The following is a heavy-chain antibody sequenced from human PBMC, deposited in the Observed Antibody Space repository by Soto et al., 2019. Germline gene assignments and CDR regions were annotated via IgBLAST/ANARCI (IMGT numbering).Heavy chain of an antibody. Sequence: ASVKVSCKTSGDTFSSYAISWVRQAPGQGLEWMGGIIPILGTPSYAQKFQGRVTIAADKSTSTAYMELSSLRSEDTAVYYCARERSRYDRSGYYRPDYWGQGTLVTVSS. CDR1: GDTFSSYA. CDR2: IIPILGTP. D-gene: IGHD3-22*01. J-gene: IGHJ4*02. V-gene: IGHV1-69*10. CDR3: ARERSRYDRSGYYRPDY.